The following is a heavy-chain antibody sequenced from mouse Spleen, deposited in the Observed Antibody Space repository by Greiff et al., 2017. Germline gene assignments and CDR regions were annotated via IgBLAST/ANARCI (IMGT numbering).Heavy chain of an antibody. CDR1: GHTFTSSW. J-gene: IGHJ1*01. D-gene: IGHD2-5*01. CDR3: ARGAYYSNWYFDV. Sequence: QVQLKQPGTELVKPGASVKLSCKASGHTFTSSWLHWVKQGPGQGLEWIGNIYPGSGSTYYNEKFKGKATLTVDKSSSTAYMLLSSLTSEDSAVYFCARGAYYSNWYFDVWGAGTTVTVS. V-gene: IGHV1-53*01. CDR2: IYPGSGST.